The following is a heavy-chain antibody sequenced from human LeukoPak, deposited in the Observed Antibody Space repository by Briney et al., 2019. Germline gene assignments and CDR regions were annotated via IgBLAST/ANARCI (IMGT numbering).Heavy chain of an antibody. J-gene: IGHJ4*02. CDR2: ISTNGDST. CDR3: ARWGSTSCYDY. Sequence: GGSLRLSCAASGFTFSTYAMHWVREAPGKGLEYVSAISTNGDSTYYADSVKGRFTISRDNSKNTLFLQMGSLRPDDMAVYYCARWGSTSCYDYWGQGTLVTVSS. D-gene: IGHD2-2*01. V-gene: IGHV3-64*02. CDR1: GFTFSTYA.